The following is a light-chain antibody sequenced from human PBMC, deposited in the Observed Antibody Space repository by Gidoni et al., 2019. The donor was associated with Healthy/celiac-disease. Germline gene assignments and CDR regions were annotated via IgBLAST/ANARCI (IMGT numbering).Light chain of an antibody. V-gene: IGKV1-39*01. CDR2: AAS. CDR1: QSISSY. J-gene: IGKJ2*01. Sequence: DIQMTQSPSSLSASVGDRVTITCRASQSISSYLNWYQQKPGKAPKLLIYAASSLQSGVPSRFSGSGSGTDFTLTISSLQPEDFATYYCQQSYSTSYTFPYGTKLEI. CDR3: QQSYSTSYT.